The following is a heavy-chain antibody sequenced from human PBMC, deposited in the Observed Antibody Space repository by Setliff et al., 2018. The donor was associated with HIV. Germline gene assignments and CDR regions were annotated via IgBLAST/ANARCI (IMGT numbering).Heavy chain of an antibody. CDR3: ARGNSRLLWFGELLYWFDP. V-gene: IGHV4-4*09. D-gene: IGHD3-10*01. CDR2: IYTSGST. Sequence: PSETLSLTCTVSGGSISSYYWSWIRQPPGKGLEWIGYIYTSGSTNYNPSLKSRVTISVDTSKNQFSLKLSSVTAADTAVYYCARGNSRLLWFGELLYWFDPWGQGTLVTVSS. J-gene: IGHJ5*02. CDR1: GGSISSYY.